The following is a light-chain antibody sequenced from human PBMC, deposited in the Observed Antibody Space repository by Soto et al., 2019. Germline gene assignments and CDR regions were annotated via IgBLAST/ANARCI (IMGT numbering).Light chain of an antibody. CDR2: GVT. J-gene: IGLJ1*01. Sequence: QSALTQPPSVSGSPGQSVTISCTGTSSDVGSYNRVSWYQQPPGKDPKLMIYGVTYRPSGVSARFSGAKSGNTAPLTIYGLQAEDEADYYCSSYASSGPPVFRIATTVTVL. CDR3: SSYASSGPPV. CDR1: SSDVGSYNR. V-gene: IGLV2-18*02.